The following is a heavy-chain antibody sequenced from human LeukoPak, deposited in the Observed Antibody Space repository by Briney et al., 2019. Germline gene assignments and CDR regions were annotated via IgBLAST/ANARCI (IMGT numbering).Heavy chain of an antibody. CDR3: ARDNGNKYYFDY. J-gene: IGHJ4*02. CDR2: ISSNSKYT. D-gene: IGHD2-8*01. Sequence: PGGSLTLSCAASGFMFSDYFMSWLRQAPGKELVWISYISSNSKYTKYADSVKGRFTISRDNAKKSLYLQMNSLRAEDTAVYYCARDNGNKYYFDYWGQGTLVTVSS. CDR1: GFMFSDYF. V-gene: IGHV3-11*05.